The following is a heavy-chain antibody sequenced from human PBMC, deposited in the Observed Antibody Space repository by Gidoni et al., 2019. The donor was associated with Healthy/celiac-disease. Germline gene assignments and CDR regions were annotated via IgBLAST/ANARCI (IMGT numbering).Heavy chain of an antibody. CDR2: IWYDGSNK. J-gene: IGHJ4*02. Sequence: TFSSYGMHWVRQAPGKGLEWVAVIWYDGSNKYYADSVKGRFTISRDNSKNTLYLQMNSLRAEDTAVYYCARDREALDYWGQGTLVTVSS. CDR3: ARDREALDY. CDR1: TFSSYG. V-gene: IGHV3-33*01.